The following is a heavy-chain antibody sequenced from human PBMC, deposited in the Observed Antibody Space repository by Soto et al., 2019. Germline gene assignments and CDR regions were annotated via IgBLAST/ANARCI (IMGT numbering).Heavy chain of an antibody. V-gene: IGHV4-31*03. D-gene: IGHD6-13*01. CDR1: GGSLSSGGYY. CDR2: IDYSGST. CDR3: AREFSSSWYGGATRGMDV. J-gene: IGHJ6*02. Sequence: QVQLQESGPGLVKPSQTLSLTCTVSGGSLSSGGYYWSWIRQHPGKGLELIGYIDYSGSTYYNPSLKGRVTISVDTTKNPLSLQVSSVTAADTAVYYCAREFSSSWYGGATRGMDVWGQGTTVTVSS.